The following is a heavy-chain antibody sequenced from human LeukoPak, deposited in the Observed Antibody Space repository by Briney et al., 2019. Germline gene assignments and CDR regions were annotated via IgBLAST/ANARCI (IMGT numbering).Heavy chain of an antibody. CDR3: ARHCPVLLWFGGFDP. CDR1: GGSISSSSYY. J-gene: IGHJ5*02. CDR2: IYYSGST. D-gene: IGHD3-10*01. Sequence: SETLSLTCTVSGGSISSSSYYWGWIRQPPGKGLEWIGSIYYSGSTYYTPSLKSRVTISVDTSKNQFSLKLSSVTAADTAVYYCARHCPVLLWFGGFDPWGQGTLVTVSS. V-gene: IGHV4-39*01.